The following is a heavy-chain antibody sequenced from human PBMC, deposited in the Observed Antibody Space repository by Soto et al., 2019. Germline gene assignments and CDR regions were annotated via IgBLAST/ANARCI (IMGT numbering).Heavy chain of an antibody. D-gene: IGHD1-1*01. Sequence: GSLRLSCAALGLTVRGKKYITWVRQAPGRGLEWVSALYDVDGTYYADSAKGRFTISRDNSNNIIYLQMNSLGPDDTAVYYCASWLEREHAYDIWGLGTMVTVSS. J-gene: IGHJ3*02. CDR3: ASWLEREHAYDI. V-gene: IGHV3-53*01. CDR1: GLTVRGKKY. CDR2: LYDVDGT.